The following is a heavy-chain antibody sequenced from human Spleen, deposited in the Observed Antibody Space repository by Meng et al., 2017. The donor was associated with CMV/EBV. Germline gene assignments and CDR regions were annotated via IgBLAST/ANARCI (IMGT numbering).Heavy chain of an antibody. Sequence: ASVKVSCKASGYTFTTYGISWVRQAPGQGLEWMGWISTYNDNINYEQKLQGRVTMTTDTSTSTAYMELRRLRSDDTAVYYCARGGITMIPDAFDIWGQGTMVTVSS. D-gene: IGHD3-22*01. CDR2: ISTYNDNI. CDR3: ARGGITMIPDAFDI. CDR1: GYTFTTYG. V-gene: IGHV1-18*01. J-gene: IGHJ3*02.